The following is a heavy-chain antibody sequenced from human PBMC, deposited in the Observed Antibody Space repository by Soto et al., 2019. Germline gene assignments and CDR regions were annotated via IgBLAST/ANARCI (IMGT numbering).Heavy chain of an antibody. CDR3: ARREIQGPIDY. CDR2: IYYSGTT. Sequence: SETLSLTCAVSGYTISSSNWWGWIRQPPGKGLEWIGYIYYSGTTYYNPSLKSRVTMSVDTSKNQFSLKLTSVTAVDTAMYYCARREIQGPIDYWGQGTLVTVSS. D-gene: IGHD1-26*01. CDR1: GYTISSSNW. J-gene: IGHJ4*02. V-gene: IGHV4-28*01.